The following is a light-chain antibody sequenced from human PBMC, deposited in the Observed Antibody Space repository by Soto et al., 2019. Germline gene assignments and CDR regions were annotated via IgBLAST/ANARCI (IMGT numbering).Light chain of an antibody. Sequence: DIQMTQSPSTLSASVGDRVSITCRASQNISRWLAWYQQKPGKAPNLLIFDASTLESGVPSRFSGSGSGTTFTLTISRLQADDFATYYCLQYNGYYRTFGQGTKVDIK. V-gene: IGKV1-5*01. CDR1: QNISRW. J-gene: IGKJ1*01. CDR2: DAS. CDR3: LQYNGYYRT.